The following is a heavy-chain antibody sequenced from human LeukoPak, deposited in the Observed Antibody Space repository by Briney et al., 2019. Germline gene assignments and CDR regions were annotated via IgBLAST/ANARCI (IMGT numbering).Heavy chain of an antibody. D-gene: IGHD3-10*01. J-gene: IGHJ4*02. V-gene: IGHV4-61*02. Sequence: SETLSLTCIVSGDSINSGNYYWSWIRQAAGRGLEWIGRIHASGITNYNPSLKSRVTISVDTSKNQFSLKLSSVTAADTAVYYCARGGTYYYRYWGQGTLVTVSS. CDR3: ARGGTYYYRY. CDR2: IHASGIT. CDR1: GDSINSGNYY.